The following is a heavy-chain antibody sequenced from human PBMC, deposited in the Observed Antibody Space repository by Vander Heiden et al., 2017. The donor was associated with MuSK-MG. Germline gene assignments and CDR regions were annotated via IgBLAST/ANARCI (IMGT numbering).Heavy chain of an antibody. Sequence: EVQVVESGGGLVQPGGSLRLSCAASGFPVSGYWMNWVRQAPGKGLEWVSRMNSEGTSTRYADSVRGRFTISRDNAKNTLYLAMNSLRAEDTGVYYCARSSRRDLYGMDVWGQGTTVTVSS. CDR3: ARSSRRDLYGMDV. D-gene: IGHD6-6*01. CDR2: MNSEGTST. J-gene: IGHJ6*02. CDR1: GFPVSGYW. V-gene: IGHV3-74*01.